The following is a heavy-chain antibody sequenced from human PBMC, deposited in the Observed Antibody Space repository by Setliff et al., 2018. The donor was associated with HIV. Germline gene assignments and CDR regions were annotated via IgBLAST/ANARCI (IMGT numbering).Heavy chain of an antibody. Sequence: SETLSLTCTVSGGSVSSGRFYWSWIRQPAGKGLEWIGRIYTSGSTNYNPSLRSRVTISVDTSKNQFSLKLNSVTAADTAVYYCARRESYYDILKGRAFDGFDIWGQGTMVTVS. CDR3: ARRESYYDILKGRAFDGFDI. D-gene: IGHD3-9*01. CDR2: IYTSGST. J-gene: IGHJ3*02. CDR1: GGSVSSGRFY. V-gene: IGHV4-61*02.